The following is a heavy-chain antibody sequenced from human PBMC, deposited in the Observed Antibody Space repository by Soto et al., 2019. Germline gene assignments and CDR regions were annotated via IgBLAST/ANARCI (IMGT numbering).Heavy chain of an antibody. J-gene: IGHJ6*02. CDR2: LSYDGSNK. CDR1: GFTFSSYA. Sequence: QVQLVESGGGVVQPGRSLRLSCAASGFTFSSYAMHWVRQAPGKGLEWAAVLSYDGSNKYYADSVKGRFTISRDNSKNTLYLQMNSLRAEDTAVYYCARDGSSWYAPYYYYGMDVWGQGTTVTVSS. CDR3: ARDGSSWYAPYYYYGMDV. V-gene: IGHV3-30-3*01. D-gene: IGHD6-13*01.